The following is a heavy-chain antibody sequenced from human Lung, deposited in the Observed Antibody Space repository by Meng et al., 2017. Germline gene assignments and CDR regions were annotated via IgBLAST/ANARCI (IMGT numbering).Heavy chain of an antibody. CDR2: INRDGTKP. V-gene: IGHV3-74*01. D-gene: IGHD1-1*01. J-gene: IGHJ1*01. CDR1: GFTFTDHW. CDR3: THDRLNH. Sequence: EVHLVESGGVLVPPGGSLRLSCAASGFTFTDHWMHWVRQGPGKGLVWVSRINRDGTKPTYADSVKGRFTISRDNAKNTLYLQMNNLRAEDTAFYYCTHDRLNHWGQGALVTVSS.